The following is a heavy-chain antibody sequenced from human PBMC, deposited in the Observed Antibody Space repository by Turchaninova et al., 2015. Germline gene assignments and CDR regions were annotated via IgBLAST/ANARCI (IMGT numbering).Heavy chain of an antibody. CDR1: GGPFSGYY. V-gene: IGHV4-34*01. J-gene: IGHJ4*02. CDR2: THHSGST. CDR3: ARYAPIAAAGYKYYFDY. Sequence: QVQLPQWGAGLLKTAETLSFTCAVYGGPFSGYYWSWIRPPPGKGLEWIGETHHSGSTNYNPSLKSRVTISVDPSKNQFSLKRSSVTAADTAVYYCARYAPIAAAGYKYYFDYWGQGTLVTVS. D-gene: IGHD6-13*01.